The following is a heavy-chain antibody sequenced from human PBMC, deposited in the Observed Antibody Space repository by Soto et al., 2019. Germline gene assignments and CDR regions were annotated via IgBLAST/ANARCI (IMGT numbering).Heavy chain of an antibody. D-gene: IGHD2-2*01. CDR1: GFTFSSYA. Sequence: EVQLVESGGGLVQPGGSLRLSCAASGFTFSSYAMHWVRQAPGKGLEYVSAISSNGGSTYYANSVKGRFTISRDNSKNTLYLQMGSLRAEDMAVYYCARDGRGSTGNFYYYYYYMDVWGKGTTVTVSS. J-gene: IGHJ6*03. V-gene: IGHV3-64*01. CDR2: ISSNGGST. CDR3: ARDGRGSTGNFYYYYYYMDV.